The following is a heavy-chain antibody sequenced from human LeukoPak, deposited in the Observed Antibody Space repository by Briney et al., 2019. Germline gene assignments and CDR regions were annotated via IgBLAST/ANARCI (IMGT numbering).Heavy chain of an antibody. CDR2: IWYDGSTK. CDR3: ARDRVPHDSSGYSPYYYYYGMDV. CDR1: GFTFSSYG. V-gene: IGHV3-33*01. D-gene: IGHD3-22*01. Sequence: GGSLRLSCAASGFTFSSYGMHWVRQAPGKGLEWVAVIWYDGSTKYYADSVKGRFTISRDNSKNTLYLQMNSLRAEDTAVYYCARDRVPHDSSGYSPYYYYYGMDVWGQGTTVTVSS. J-gene: IGHJ6*02.